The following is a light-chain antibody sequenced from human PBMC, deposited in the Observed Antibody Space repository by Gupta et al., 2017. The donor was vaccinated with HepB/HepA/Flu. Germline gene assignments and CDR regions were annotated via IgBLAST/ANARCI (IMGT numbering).Light chain of an antibody. Sequence: QSVLTQPPSASVTPGQRVTISCSGRFSNIGSNTVNWYQQLPGTAPKLLIYTDYQRPSGVPDRFSGSKSGTSASLAISGLQSEDEADYYCAAWDDSMRAWVFGGGTKLTVL. CDR3: AAWDDSMRAWV. CDR1: FSNIGSNT. CDR2: TDY. V-gene: IGLV1-44*01. J-gene: IGLJ3*02.